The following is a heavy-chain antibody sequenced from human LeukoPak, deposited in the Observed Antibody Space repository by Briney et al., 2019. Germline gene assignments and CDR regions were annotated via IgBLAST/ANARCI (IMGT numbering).Heavy chain of an antibody. CDR2: IKSKTDGGTA. Sequence: GGSLRLSCAASGFTFSSYEMNWVRQAPGKGLEWVGRIKSKTDGGTADYAAPVKGRFTISRDDSKTTLYLQMNDLKTEDTAVYYCTTVMITFGGVIPNYWGQGTLVTVSS. V-gene: IGHV3-15*01. CDR3: TTVMITFGGVIPNY. D-gene: IGHD3-16*02. CDR1: GFTFSSYE. J-gene: IGHJ4*02.